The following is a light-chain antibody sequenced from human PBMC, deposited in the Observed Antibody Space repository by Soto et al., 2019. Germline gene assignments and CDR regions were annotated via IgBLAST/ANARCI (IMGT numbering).Light chain of an antibody. J-gene: IGKJ2*01. Sequence: EILLTHSPPTLFLPQGERATLSCRASKMVSTNLAWYQQKPGQAPSLLIYDASTRATGIPARFSGSGSGTDFTLTISSLESEDFAVYYCQQRTDWQYTFGQGTRLEIK. CDR2: DAS. V-gene: IGKV3-11*01. CDR1: KMVSTN. CDR3: QQRTDWQYT.